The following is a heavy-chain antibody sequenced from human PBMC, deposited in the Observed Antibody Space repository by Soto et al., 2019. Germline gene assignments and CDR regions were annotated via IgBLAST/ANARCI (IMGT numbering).Heavy chain of an antibody. J-gene: IGHJ4*02. Sequence: GGSLRLSCAASGFTVSGNYMSWVRQAPGKGLEWVSVIYSGGSTYYADSVKGRFTISRDNSKNTLYLQMNSLRAEDTAVYYCAAHSTSKNYFDFWGQGTLVTVSS. CDR3: AAHSTSKNYFDF. V-gene: IGHV3-53*01. CDR2: IYSGGST. D-gene: IGHD6-6*01. CDR1: GFTVSGNY.